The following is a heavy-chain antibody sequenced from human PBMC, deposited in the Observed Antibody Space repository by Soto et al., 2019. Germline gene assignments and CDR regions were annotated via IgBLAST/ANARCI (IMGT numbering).Heavy chain of an antibody. J-gene: IGHJ3*02. D-gene: IGHD3-10*01. CDR3: ASGINYYESGDDAFDS. Sequence: QVQLVQSGAEVKKPGASVKVSCKASGYTFTSYDINWVRQATGQGLEWMGWMNPNSGNTGYAQKFQGRVTMTRNTSISKAYMELSSLRSEDTAVYYCASGINYYESGDDAFDSWGQGTMVTVSS. CDR2: MNPNSGNT. CDR1: GYTFTSYD. V-gene: IGHV1-8*01.